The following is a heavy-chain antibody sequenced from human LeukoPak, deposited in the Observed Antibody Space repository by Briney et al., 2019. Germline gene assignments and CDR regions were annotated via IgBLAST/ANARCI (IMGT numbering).Heavy chain of an antibody. D-gene: IGHD3-22*01. CDR2: ISYDGSNK. Sequence: QSGGSPRLSCAASGFTFSSYGMHWVRQAPGKGLEWVAVISYDGSNKYYADSVKGRFTISRDNSKNTLYLQMNSLRAEDTAVYYCVGYSSSFDYWGQGTLVTVSS. V-gene: IGHV3-30*03. CDR3: VGYSSSFDY. J-gene: IGHJ4*02. CDR1: GFTFSSYG.